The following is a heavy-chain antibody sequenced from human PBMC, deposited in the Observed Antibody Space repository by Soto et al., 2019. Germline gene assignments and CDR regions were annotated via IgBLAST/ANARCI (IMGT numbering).Heavy chain of an antibody. CDR2: IWYDGSNK. Sequence: GGSLRLSCAASGFTFSSYVMHWVRQAPGKGLEWVAVIWYDGSNKYYADSVKGRFTISRDNSKNTMYLQMSSLRAEDTAVYYCARVPRSDYYPKYWGQGTMVTFYS. J-gene: IGHJ4*02. D-gene: IGHD3-3*01. CDR3: ARVPRSDYYPKY. CDR1: GFTFSSYV. V-gene: IGHV3-33*01.